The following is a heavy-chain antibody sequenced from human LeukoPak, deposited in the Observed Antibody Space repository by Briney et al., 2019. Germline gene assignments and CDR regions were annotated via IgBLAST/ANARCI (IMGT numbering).Heavy chain of an antibody. V-gene: IGHV3-30*18. CDR2: ISYDGRNE. D-gene: IGHD3-10*01. Sequence: PGGSLRLSCAASGFAFSSYGMHWVRQAPGKGLEWVAGISYDGRNEYYADSVKGRFTISRDNSKNTLYVQMNSLRAEDTAVYYCAKDSGSARLDYWGQGTLVTVSS. J-gene: IGHJ4*02. CDR3: AKDSGSARLDY. CDR1: GFAFSSYG.